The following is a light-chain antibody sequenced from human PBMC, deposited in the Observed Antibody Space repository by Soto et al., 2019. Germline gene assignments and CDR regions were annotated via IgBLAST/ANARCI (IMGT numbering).Light chain of an antibody. Sequence: QLVLTQPPSVSGAPGQRVTISRTGSSSNIGAGYDVHWYQQLPGTAPKLLIYGNSNRPSGVPDRFSGSKSGTSASLAITGLQAEDEADYYCQSYDSSLSAVFGGGTKLTVL. V-gene: IGLV1-40*01. J-gene: IGLJ2*01. CDR3: QSYDSSLSAV. CDR2: GNS. CDR1: SSNIGAGYD.